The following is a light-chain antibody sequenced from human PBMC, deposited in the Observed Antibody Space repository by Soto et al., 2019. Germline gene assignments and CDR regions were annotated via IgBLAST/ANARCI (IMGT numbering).Light chain of an antibody. V-gene: IGLV3-21*01. CDR3: QVWESSSDHVV. CDR2: YDS. CDR1: NIGSKS. J-gene: IGLJ2*01. Sequence: SSELTQPPSVSVAPGKTARITCGGNNIGSKSVHWYQQKPGQAPVLVIYYDSDRPSGSPERFSGSNSGNTATLTISRVEAGDEDDYYCQVWESSSDHVVFGGGTKLTVL.